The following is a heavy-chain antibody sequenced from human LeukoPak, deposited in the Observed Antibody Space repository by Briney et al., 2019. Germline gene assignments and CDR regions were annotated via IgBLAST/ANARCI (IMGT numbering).Heavy chain of an antibody. CDR3: ARSEGEYQLPENYFDY. CDR2: ISSSGSTI. CDR1: GFTFSSYE. J-gene: IGHJ4*02. D-gene: IGHD2-2*01. Sequence: GGSLRLSCAASGFTFSSYEMNWVRQAPGKGLERVSYISSSGSTIYYADSVKGRFTISRDNAKNSLYLQMNSLRAEDTAVYYCARSEGEYQLPENYFDYWGQGTLVTVSS. V-gene: IGHV3-48*03.